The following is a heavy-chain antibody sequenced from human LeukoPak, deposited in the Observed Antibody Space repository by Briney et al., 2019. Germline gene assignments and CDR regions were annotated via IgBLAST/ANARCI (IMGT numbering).Heavy chain of an antibody. V-gene: IGHV4-38-2*02. Sequence: SSETLSLTRTVSGYSISSGYFWGWIRQPPGKGLEWIGTIYNSGSTYYNASLESRVTISVDTSKNQFSLKLSSVTAADTAVYYCARAYSSSWYFNWFDPWGQGTLVTVSS. CDR1: GYSISSGYF. D-gene: IGHD6-13*01. J-gene: IGHJ5*02. CDR3: ARAYSSSWYFNWFDP. CDR2: IYNSGST.